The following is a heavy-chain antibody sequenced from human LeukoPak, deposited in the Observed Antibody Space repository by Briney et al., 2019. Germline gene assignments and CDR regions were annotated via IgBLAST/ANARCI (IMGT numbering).Heavy chain of an antibody. J-gene: IGHJ4*02. CDR3: AKDRASWQVVSPIDY. V-gene: IGHV3-30*02. CDR1: GFTFFSHG. Sequence: PGGSLRLSCRTSGFTFFSHGRHWLRQAPGKGLDRVANIRFDGSRTHYADSVKGRFTISRDNSKKTVDMEMHSLRPEDTGVYFCAKDRASWQVVSPIDYWGQGILVTVSS. CDR2: IRFDGSRT. D-gene: IGHD2-15*01.